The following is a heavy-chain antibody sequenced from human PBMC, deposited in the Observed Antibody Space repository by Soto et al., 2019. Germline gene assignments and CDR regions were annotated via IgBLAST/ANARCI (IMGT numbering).Heavy chain of an antibody. CDR3: ARSRVGHTSPTDF. CDR2: ISGSGGST. J-gene: IGHJ4*02. Sequence: PGGSLRLSCAASGFTFSSYAMSWVRQAPGKGLEWVSAISGSGGSTYYADSVKGRFTISRDNSKNTLYLQMNSLRAEDTAVYYCARSRVGHTSPTDFWGQGTLVTVSS. CDR1: GFTFSSYA. D-gene: IGHD1-26*01. V-gene: IGHV3-23*01.